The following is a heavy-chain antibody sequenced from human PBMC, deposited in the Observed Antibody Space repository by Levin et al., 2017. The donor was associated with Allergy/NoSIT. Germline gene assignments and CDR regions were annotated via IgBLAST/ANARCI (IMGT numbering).Heavy chain of an antibody. Sequence: AASVKVSCKGSGYSFTSYWIGWVRQMPGKGLEWMGIIYPGDSDTRYSPSFQGQVTISADKSISTAYLQWSSLKASDTAMYYCARKIVYSSSWYGDFDYWGQGTLVTVSS. D-gene: IGHD6-13*01. CDR3: ARKIVYSSSWYGDFDY. V-gene: IGHV5-51*01. CDR1: GYSFTSYW. J-gene: IGHJ4*02. CDR2: IYPGDSDT.